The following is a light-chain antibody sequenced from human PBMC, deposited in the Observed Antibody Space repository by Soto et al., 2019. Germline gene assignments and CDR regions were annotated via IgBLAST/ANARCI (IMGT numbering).Light chain of an antibody. CDR3: QQYNRYPWT. V-gene: IGKV1-5*01. CDR2: DAS. CDR1: QSISRW. Sequence: IQMTQSPSTLSSSVGDSVTIPCRASQSISRWVAWYQHRPGSAPKSRIYDASSLESGVPSRFSGSGSGTEFTLTINSLHPDAFESYYCQQYNRYPWTFGQGTKVEIK. J-gene: IGKJ1*01.